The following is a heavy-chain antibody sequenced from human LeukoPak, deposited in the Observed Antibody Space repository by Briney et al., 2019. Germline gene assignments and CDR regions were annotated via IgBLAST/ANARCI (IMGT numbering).Heavy chain of an antibody. V-gene: IGHV1-18*04. Sequence: ASVKVSCEASGYTFTSYGISWVRQAPGQGLEWMGWISAYNGNTNYAQKLQGRVTMTTDTSTSTAYMELRSLRSDDTAVYYCARDHLGGYDFDYWGQGTLVTVSS. J-gene: IGHJ4*02. D-gene: IGHD5-12*01. CDR3: ARDHLGGYDFDY. CDR1: GYTFTSYG. CDR2: ISAYNGNT.